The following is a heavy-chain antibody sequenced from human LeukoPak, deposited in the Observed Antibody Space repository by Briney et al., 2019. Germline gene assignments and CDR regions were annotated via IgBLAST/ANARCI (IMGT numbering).Heavy chain of an antibody. D-gene: IGHD6-19*01. CDR3: ARDYSSGWPNFDY. V-gene: IGHV1-18*01. CDR1: GYTFTSYG. CDR2: VSTYNGNT. Sequence: ASVKVSCKASGYTFTSYGISWVRQAPGQGLECMGWVSTYNGNTNYAHNLQGRVTMTTDTSTSTAYMELRSLRSDDTAVYYCARDYSSGWPNFDYWGQGTLVTVSS. J-gene: IGHJ4*02.